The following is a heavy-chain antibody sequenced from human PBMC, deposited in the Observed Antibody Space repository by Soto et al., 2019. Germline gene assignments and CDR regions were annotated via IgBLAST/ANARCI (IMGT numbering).Heavy chain of an antibody. CDR1: GYSFTTYG. V-gene: IGHV1-18*01. CDR3: AREGPATYYYYGMDV. Sequence: QVQLVQSRGEVKKPGASVKVSCKTSGYSFTTYGISWVRQAPGQGLEWMGWISGYNGNTNYAQKLPGRVTMTTDTPTSTAYMELRSLRSDDTAVYYCAREGPATYYYYGMDVWGQGSTVTVSS. CDR2: ISGYNGNT. J-gene: IGHJ6*02.